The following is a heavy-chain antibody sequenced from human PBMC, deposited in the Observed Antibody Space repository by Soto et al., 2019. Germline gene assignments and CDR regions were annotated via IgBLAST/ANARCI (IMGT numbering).Heavy chain of an antibody. CDR3: AREWGRGFLERGTITGDY. D-gene: IGHD3-3*01. V-gene: IGHV3-48*02. J-gene: IGHJ4*02. CDR1: GFTFGSYS. CDR2: LSSSSSTI. Sequence: EVQLVESGGGLVQPGGSLRLSCAASGFTFGSYSMNWVRQAPGKGPEWVSYLSSSSSTIYYADSVKGRFTISRDNAKNPLYLQMNSLRDDDTAVYYCAREWGRGFLERGTITGDYWVQGALVT.